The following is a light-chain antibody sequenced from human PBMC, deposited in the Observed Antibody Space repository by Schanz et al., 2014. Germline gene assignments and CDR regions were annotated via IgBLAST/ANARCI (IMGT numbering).Light chain of an antibody. Sequence: VVVTQSPGTLSVFPGERATLSCRASHSVRTNLAWYQQKPGQPPRLLIFDASTRASGVPLRFSGSGSGTEFTLTITSLQSEDFAVYYCQQYNNWPITFGQGTRLEIK. V-gene: IGKV3-15*01. CDR3: QQYNNWPIT. CDR1: HSVRTN. J-gene: IGKJ5*01. CDR2: DAS.